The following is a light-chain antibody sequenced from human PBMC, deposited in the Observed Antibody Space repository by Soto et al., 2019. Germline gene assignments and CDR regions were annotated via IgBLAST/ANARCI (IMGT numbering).Light chain of an antibody. CDR1: QSVSSN. J-gene: IGKJ3*01. Sequence: DIVMTQSPATLSVSPGEKATLSCRASQSVSSNVAWYQKRPGKSPRLLIYGASARATGIPARFSGSGSGTECTLPISSLQSEDFAVYYCYQYNKWALFTFGIRTRVDMK. CDR3: YQYNKWALFT. V-gene: IGKV3-15*01. CDR2: GAS.